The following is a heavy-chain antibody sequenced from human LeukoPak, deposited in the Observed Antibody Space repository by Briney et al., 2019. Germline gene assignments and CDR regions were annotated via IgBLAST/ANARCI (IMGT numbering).Heavy chain of an antibody. CDR3: ARIAPHRRVAVEYYFDY. D-gene: IGHD2-21*01. CDR1: GYTFTSYY. V-gene: IGHV1-46*01. J-gene: IGHJ4*02. CDR2: INPSGGST. Sequence: ASVKVSCKASGYTFTSYYMHWVRQAPGQGLEWMGIINPSGGSTSYAQKFQGRVTMTRDMSTSTVYMELSSLRSDDTAVYYCARIAPHRRVAVEYYFDYWGQGTLVTVSS.